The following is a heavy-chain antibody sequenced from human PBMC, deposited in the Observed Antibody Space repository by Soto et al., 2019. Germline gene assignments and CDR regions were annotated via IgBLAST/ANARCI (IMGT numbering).Heavy chain of an antibody. Sequence: QVQLVQSGAEVKKPGASVKVSCKASGYTFTSYDINWVRQATGQGLEWMGWMNPNSGNIGYAQKFQGRVTMTRNTSISTAYMELSSLRSEDTAVYYCARGRYSSGWGYQKPSDYWGQGTLVTVSS. D-gene: IGHD6-19*01. CDR3: ARGRYSSGWGYQKPSDY. CDR2: MNPNSGNI. CDR1: GYTFTSYD. J-gene: IGHJ4*02. V-gene: IGHV1-8*01.